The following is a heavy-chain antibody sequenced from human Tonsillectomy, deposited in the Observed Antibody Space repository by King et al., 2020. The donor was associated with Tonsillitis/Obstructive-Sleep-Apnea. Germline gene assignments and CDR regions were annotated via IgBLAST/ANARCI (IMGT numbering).Heavy chain of an antibody. CDR2: IFSNDEK. CDR1: GFSLSNARMG. J-gene: IGHJ4*02. Sequence: VTLKESGPVLVKPPETLTLTCTVSGFSLSNARMGVRWIRQPPGKALEWLAHIFSNDEKSYSTSLKSRLTISKDTSKSQVVLTMTNMDPVDTATYYCARTTYLSSSWGYFDYWGQGTLVTVSS. V-gene: IGHV2-26*01. D-gene: IGHD6-13*01. CDR3: ARTTYLSSSWGYFDY.